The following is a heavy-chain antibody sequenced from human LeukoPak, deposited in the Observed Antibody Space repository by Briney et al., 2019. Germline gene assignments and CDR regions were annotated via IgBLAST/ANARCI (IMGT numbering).Heavy chain of an antibody. CDR1: GGSFSGYY. Sequence: TSETLSLTCAVYGGSFSGYYWSWIRQPPGKGLEWIGEINHSGSTNCNPSLKSRVTISVDTSKNQFSLRLSSVTAADTAVYYCATWRTAKTGFDYWGQGTLVTVSS. D-gene: IGHD1-1*01. CDR3: ATWRTAKTGFDY. CDR2: INHSGST. V-gene: IGHV4-34*01. J-gene: IGHJ4*02.